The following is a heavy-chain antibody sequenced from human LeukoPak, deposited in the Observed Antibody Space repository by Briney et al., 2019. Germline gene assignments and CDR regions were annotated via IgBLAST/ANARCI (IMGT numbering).Heavy chain of an antibody. V-gene: IGHV3-33*01. CDR1: GFTFSTYG. CDR2: IWFDGSDK. J-gene: IGHJ4*02. CDR3: ARDRQFGSGSDNPPLHY. D-gene: IGHD3-10*01. Sequence: PGGSLRLSCAASGFTFSTYGMHWVRQAPDKGLEWVAVIWFDGSDKYYADSVKGRFTISRDNSKNTLYLQMNRLRAEDTAVYYCARDRQFGSGSDNPPLHYWGQGTLVTVSS.